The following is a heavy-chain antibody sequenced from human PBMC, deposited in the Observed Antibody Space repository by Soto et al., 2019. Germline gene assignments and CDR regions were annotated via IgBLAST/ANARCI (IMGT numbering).Heavy chain of an antibody. CDR3: GGDARVAAY. V-gene: IGHV3-11*06. CDR2: ISGTSSDT. J-gene: IGHJ4*02. CDR1: GFTFSDYY. D-gene: IGHD2-15*01. Sequence: GGSLRLSCAASGFTFSDYYMNWLRQAPGKGLEWVSYISGTSSDTNYADSVKGRFTISRDNAKNSLYLQMNSLRAEDTAVYYCGGDARVAAYWGLGTLVTVS.